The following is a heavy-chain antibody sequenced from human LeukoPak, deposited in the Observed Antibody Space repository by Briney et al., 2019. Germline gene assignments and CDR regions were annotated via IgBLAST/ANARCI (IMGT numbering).Heavy chain of an antibody. Sequence: GGSLRLSCAASGFTVSSNYMSWVRQAPGKGLEWVSGINWNGGSTGYADSVKGRFTISRDNAKNSLYLQMNSLRAEDTALYYCARDPQAVAGSYYYYYMDVWGKGTTVTVSS. D-gene: IGHD6-19*01. V-gene: IGHV3-20*04. J-gene: IGHJ6*03. CDR1: GFTVSSNY. CDR2: INWNGGST. CDR3: ARDPQAVAGSYYYYYMDV.